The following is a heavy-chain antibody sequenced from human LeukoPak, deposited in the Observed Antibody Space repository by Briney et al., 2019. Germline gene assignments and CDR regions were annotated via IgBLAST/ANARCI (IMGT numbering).Heavy chain of an antibody. D-gene: IGHD5-18*01. CDR3: ARDVGGYRYGYRPTELYWYFDL. V-gene: IGHV4-61*02. Sequence: PSETLSLTCTVSGGSISSGSYYWTWIRQPAGKGLEWIGRISTSGRTNFNPSLKSRVTISIDTSKNQFSLKLSSVTAADTAVYYCARDVGGYRYGYRPTELYWYFDLWGRGTLVTVSS. J-gene: IGHJ2*01. CDR2: ISTSGRT. CDR1: GGSISSGSYY.